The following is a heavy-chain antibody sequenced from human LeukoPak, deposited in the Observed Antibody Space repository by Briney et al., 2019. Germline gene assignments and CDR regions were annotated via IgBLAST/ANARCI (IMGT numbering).Heavy chain of an antibody. CDR3: AKDRIGGTYYYFDY. CDR2: ISGSGGST. V-gene: IGHV3-23*01. CDR1: GFTFSSYA. J-gene: IGHJ4*02. D-gene: IGHD2-15*01. Sequence: AGGSLRLSCAASGFTFSSYAMSWVRQAPGKGLEWVSSISGSGGSTYYADFVKRRFTISTDNSKKTLYLQMNSLRAEDTAVYYCAKDRIGGTYYYFDYWGQGTLVTVSS.